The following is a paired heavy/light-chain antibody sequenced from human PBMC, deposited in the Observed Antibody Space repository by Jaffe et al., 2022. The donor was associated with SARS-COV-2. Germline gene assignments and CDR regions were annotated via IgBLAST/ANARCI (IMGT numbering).Heavy chain of an antibody. CDR1: GFTFRNYG. V-gene: IGHV3-23*04. CDR3: AKGWEEKFFGYGSA. J-gene: IGHJ5*02. CDR2: ISGSAANT. Sequence: EVQLVESGGGLVQPGGSLRLSCAASGFTFRNYGMGWVRQTPGMRLEWVSTISGSAANTYYTDSVEGRFVVSRDNSKNTVYLQLNSLRAEDTAIYYCAKGWEEKFFGYGSAWGQGTLVTVSS. D-gene: IGHD6-19*01.
Light chain of an antibody. V-gene: IGKV3-11*01. CDR1: ESISGY. Sequence: EIVLTQSPATLSLSPGERATLSCRASESISGYLAWYQQRSGQAPRLLIYDAFNRATGIPARFSGSGSGTDFTLTISSLEPEDFAVYFCQQRRHAPLTFGGGTKLEIK. CDR2: DAF. CDR3: QQRRHAPLT. J-gene: IGKJ4*01.